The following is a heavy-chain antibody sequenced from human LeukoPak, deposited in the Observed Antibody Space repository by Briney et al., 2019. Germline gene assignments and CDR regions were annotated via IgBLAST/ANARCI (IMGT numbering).Heavy chain of an antibody. V-gene: IGHV1-69*13. J-gene: IGHJ4*02. Sequence: SVKVSCKASGGTFSSYAISWVRQAPGPGLEWMGGIIPIFGTANYAQKFQGRVTITADESTSTDYMELSSLASEDTAVYYCARYLFRPRPGGGYYFDYWGQGTLVPVSS. CDR1: GGTFSSYA. CDR2: IIPIFGTA. CDR3: ARYLFRPRPGGGYYFDY. D-gene: IGHD1-14*01.